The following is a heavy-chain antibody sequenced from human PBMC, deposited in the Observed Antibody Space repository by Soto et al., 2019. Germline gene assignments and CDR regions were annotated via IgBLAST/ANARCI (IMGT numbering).Heavy chain of an antibody. V-gene: IGHV1-69*13. CDR2: IIPIFGTA. CDR1: RCTFSSYA. J-gene: IGHJ6*02. Sequence: SVQVSCKASRCTFSSYAISWLRQSPGQGLEWMGGIIPIFGTANYAQKFQGRVTITADESTSTAYMELSSLRSEDTAVYYCARDRIQLQYYGMDVWGQGTTVTVSS. CDR3: ARDRIQLQYYGMDV. D-gene: IGHD5-18*01.